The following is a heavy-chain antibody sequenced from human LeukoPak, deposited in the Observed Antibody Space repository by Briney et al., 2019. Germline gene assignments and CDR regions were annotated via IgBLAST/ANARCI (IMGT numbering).Heavy chain of an antibody. J-gene: IGHJ3*02. CDR1: GFTFSHYW. Sequence: GGSLRLSCAASGFTFSHYWMSWVRQAPGKGLAWVSYISSSSRTIYYADSVKGRFTISRDNAKNSLYLQMNSLRDEDTAVYYCARDPRDGYCSTASCYGAFDIWGQGTMVTVSS. CDR2: ISSSSRTI. D-gene: IGHD2-2*01. CDR3: ARDPRDGYCSTASCYGAFDI. V-gene: IGHV3-48*02.